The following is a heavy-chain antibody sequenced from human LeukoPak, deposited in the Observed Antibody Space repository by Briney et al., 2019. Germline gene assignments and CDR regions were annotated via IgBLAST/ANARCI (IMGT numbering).Heavy chain of an antibody. D-gene: IGHD1-26*01. J-gene: IGHJ4*02. CDR3: ARWEDYSPHEYYFDY. Sequence: GGSLRLSCAASGFTFSSYWMSWVRQAPGKGLEWVANIKQDGSEKYYVDSVKSRFTISRDNAKNSLYLQMNSLRAEDTAVYYCARWEDYSPHEYYFDYWGQGTLVTVSS. V-gene: IGHV3-7*03. CDR2: IKQDGSEK. CDR1: GFTFSSYW.